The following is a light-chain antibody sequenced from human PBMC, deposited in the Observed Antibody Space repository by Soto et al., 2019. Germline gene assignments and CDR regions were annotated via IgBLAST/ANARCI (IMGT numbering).Light chain of an antibody. V-gene: IGLV1-44*01. Sequence: QSVLTQPPSASGTPGQRVTISCSGSSSNIGSNTVNWYQQIPGTAPKLPLYSNNQRPSGVPDRFSGSKSGTSASLAISGLQSEDEADYYCAAWDDSLNAYVFGIGTKVTVL. J-gene: IGLJ1*01. CDR2: SNN. CDR1: SSNIGSNT. CDR3: AAWDDSLNAYV.